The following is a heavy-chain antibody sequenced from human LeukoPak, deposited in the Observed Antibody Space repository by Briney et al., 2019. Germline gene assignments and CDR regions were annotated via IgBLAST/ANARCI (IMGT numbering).Heavy chain of an antibody. CDR2: TYSSGST. CDR3: AAEFSNEQWLDWDY. J-gene: IGHJ4*02. CDR1: ADSISNYY. D-gene: IGHD6-19*01. V-gene: IGHV4-59*01. Sequence: PSETLSLTCTVSADSISNYYWTWLRQPPGKGLEWIGYTYSSGSTNYNTSLKSRVTISMDTSKNQFSLKLSSVTAADTAVYYCAAEFSNEQWLDWDYWGQGTLVTVSS.